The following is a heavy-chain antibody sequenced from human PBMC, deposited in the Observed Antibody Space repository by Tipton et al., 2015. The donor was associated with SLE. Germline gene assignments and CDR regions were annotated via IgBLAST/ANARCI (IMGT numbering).Heavy chain of an antibody. CDR2: IKSDGGTT. CDR3: ARSGITIFGLARGAFDV. V-gene: IGHV3-74*01. J-gene: IGHJ3*01. D-gene: IGHD3-3*01. Sequence: GSLRLSCAASGFNFSDYWMCWVRQAPGKGLVWVSHIKSDGGTTNYADFVKGRFTISRDNAKNTLFLQMNSLRADDTAVYYCARSGITIFGLARGAFDVWGQGTLVTVSS. CDR1: GFNFSDYW.